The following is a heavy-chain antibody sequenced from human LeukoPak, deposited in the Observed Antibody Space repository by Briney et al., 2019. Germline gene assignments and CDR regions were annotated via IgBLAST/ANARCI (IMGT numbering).Heavy chain of an antibody. V-gene: IGHV3-9*01. CDR3: AKDLTAAGKGPADY. CDR1: GFTFDDYA. J-gene: IGHJ4*02. D-gene: IGHD6-13*01. CDR2: ISWNSGST. Sequence: GRSLRLSCAASGFTFDDYAMHWVRHAPGKGLEWVSGISWNSGSTGYADSVKGRFTISRDNAKNSLYLQMNSLRAEDTALYYCAKDLTAAGKGPADYWGQGTLVTVSS.